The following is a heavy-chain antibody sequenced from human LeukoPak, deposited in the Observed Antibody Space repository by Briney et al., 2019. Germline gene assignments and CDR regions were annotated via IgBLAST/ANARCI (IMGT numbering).Heavy chain of an antibody. CDR1: RFTFSNYW. D-gene: IGHD3-22*01. V-gene: IGHV3-23*01. CDR3: AKVLRGYYYDSSGYYYFDY. CDR2: ISGSGGST. J-gene: IGHJ4*02. Sequence: GGSLRLSCADSRFTFSNYWMSWVRQAPGKGLEWVSAISGSGGSTYYADSVKGRFTISRDNSKNTLYLQMNSLRAEDTAVYYCAKVLRGYYYDSSGYYYFDYWGQGTLVTVSS.